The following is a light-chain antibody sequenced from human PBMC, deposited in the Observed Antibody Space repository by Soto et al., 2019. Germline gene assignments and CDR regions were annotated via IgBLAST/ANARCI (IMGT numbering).Light chain of an antibody. Sequence: QSALTQPASVSGSPGQSITISCTGTNSDVGAFTFVSWYQQHPGKAPKLIIYEVANRPSGVSSRFSGSKSGNTASLTISGLQAEDEADYHCSSYGGSAPDVFGTGTKVTVL. CDR2: EVA. V-gene: IGLV2-14*03. CDR3: SSYGGSAPDV. CDR1: NSDVGAFTF. J-gene: IGLJ1*01.